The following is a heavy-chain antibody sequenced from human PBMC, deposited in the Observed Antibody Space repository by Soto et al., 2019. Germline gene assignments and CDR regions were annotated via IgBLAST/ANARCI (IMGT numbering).Heavy chain of an antibody. J-gene: IGHJ6*02. Sequence: EVQLVESGGVVVQPGGSLRLSCAASGFTFDDYTMHWVRQAPGKGLEWVSLISWDGGSTYYADSVKGRFTISRDNSKNSLYLQMNSLRAEDTAVYYCARDREGGNYYYGMDVWGQGTTVTLSS. CDR1: GFTFDDYT. CDR2: ISWDGGST. V-gene: IGHV3-43*01. CDR3: ARDREGGNYYYGMDV. D-gene: IGHD3-16*01.